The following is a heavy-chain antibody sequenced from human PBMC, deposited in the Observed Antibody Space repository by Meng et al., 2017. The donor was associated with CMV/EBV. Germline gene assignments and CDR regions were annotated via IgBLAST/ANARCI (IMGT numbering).Heavy chain of an antibody. CDR2: IYPGDSDT. J-gene: IGHJ6*02. V-gene: IGHV5-51*01. CDR1: GYSFTSYW. D-gene: IGHD6-13*01. Sequence: GESLKISCKGSGYSFTSYWIGWVRQMPGKGLEWMGIIYPGDSDTRYSPSFQGQVTISADKSISTAYLQWSSLKASDTAMYYCARTNTPQYSSSWYRYYYYGMDVWGQGTTVTAS. CDR3: ARTNTPQYSSSWYRYYYYGMDV.